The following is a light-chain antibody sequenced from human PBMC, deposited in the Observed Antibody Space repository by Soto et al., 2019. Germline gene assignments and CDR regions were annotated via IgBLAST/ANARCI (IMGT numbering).Light chain of an antibody. V-gene: IGLV2-14*01. CDR2: EVS. J-gene: IGLJ2*01. CDR3: SSYTSSNTLV. Sequence: QSALTQPASVSGSPGQSITISCTGTSSDVGAYNYVSWYQQHPGKAPKLMIFEVSDWPSGVSNRFSGSKSGNTASLTISGLQAEDEADYYCSSYTSSNTLVFGGGTKLTVL. CDR1: SSDVGAYNY.